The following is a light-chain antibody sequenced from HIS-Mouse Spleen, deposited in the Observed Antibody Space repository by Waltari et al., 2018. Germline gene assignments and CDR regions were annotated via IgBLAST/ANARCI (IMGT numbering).Light chain of an antibody. J-gene: IGLJ2*01. CDR1: IRYVGGYNY. CDR3: SSYTSSSTEV. V-gene: IGLV2-14*03. CDR2: DVS. Sequence: QSALTQPASVSGSPGQSIPISCTGTIRYVGGYNYFPTYQQHPGKAPQHMIYDVSNRPSGVSNRFSGSKSGNTASLTISGLQAEDEADYYCSSYTSSSTEVFGGGTKLTVL.